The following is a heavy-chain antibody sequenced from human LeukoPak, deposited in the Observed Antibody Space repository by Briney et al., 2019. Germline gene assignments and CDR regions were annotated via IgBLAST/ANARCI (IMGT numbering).Heavy chain of an antibody. V-gene: IGHV4-34*01. Sequence: SETLSLTCAVYGGSFSGYYWSWIRQPPGKGPEWIGEINHSGSTNYNPSLKSRVTISVDTSKNQFSLKLSSVTAADTAVYYCARERSSGSYPLDFDYWGQGTLVTVSS. CDR2: INHSGST. D-gene: IGHD1-26*01. J-gene: IGHJ4*02. CDR3: ARERSSGSYPLDFDY. CDR1: GGSFSGYY.